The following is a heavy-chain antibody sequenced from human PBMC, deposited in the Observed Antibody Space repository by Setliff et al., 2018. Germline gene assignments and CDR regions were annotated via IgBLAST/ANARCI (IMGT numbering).Heavy chain of an antibody. D-gene: IGHD1-26*01. CDR3: AGDPPRSDWRLDS. CDR2: IFYDGSEK. Sequence: QTGGSLRLSCEASAFIFSSYWMTWVRQAPGKGLEWVGYIFYDGSEKYYADSVKGRFTISRDNSKNTVYLEMNNLRADDTAVYYCAGDPPRSDWRLDSWGQGTLVTVSS. V-gene: IGHV3-33*08. J-gene: IGHJ4*02. CDR1: AFIFSSYW.